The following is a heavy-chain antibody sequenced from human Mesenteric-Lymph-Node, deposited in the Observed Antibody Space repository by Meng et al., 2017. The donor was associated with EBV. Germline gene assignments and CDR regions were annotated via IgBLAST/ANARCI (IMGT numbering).Heavy chain of an antibody. V-gene: IGHV4-39*02. D-gene: IGHD6-13*01. Sequence: QGQRQEAGPGLVKPSETLALTCTVSGDSISSRSYNWVWIRQPPGKGLEWIGNVYYGGSAYYNPSLKSRVTISADTSNNQFSLQLNSVTPEDTAVYYCAREADTSRTGLGYWGQGTLVTVSS. CDR2: VYYGGSA. CDR1: GDSISSRSYN. J-gene: IGHJ4*02. CDR3: AREADTSRTGLGY.